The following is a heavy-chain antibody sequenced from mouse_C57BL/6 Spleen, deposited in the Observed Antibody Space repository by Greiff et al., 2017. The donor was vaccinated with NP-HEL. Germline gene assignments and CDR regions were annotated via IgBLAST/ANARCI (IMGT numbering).Heavy chain of an antibody. J-gene: IGHJ1*03. D-gene: IGHD1-1*01. CDR2: IYPRDGST. CDR3: ARSNYYGSSPYWYFDV. V-gene: IGHV1-78*01. Sequence: VHLVESDAELVKPGASVKISCKVSGYTFTDHTINWMKQRPEQGLEWIGYIYPRDGSTKYNEKFKGKATLTADKSSSTAYMQLNSLTSEDSAVYFCARSNYYGSSPYWYFDVWGTGTTVTVSS. CDR1: GYTFTDHT.